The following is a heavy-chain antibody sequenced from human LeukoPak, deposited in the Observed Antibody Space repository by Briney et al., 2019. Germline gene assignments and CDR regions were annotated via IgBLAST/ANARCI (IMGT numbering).Heavy chain of an antibody. Sequence: SVKVSCKASGGTFSSYAISWVRQAPGQGVEGMGGIIPILGTANYAQKFQSRVTITADESTSTAYMELSSLRSEDTAVYYCARDVGTAGDFWSGYYFYWGQGTLVTVSS. CDR2: IIPILGTA. D-gene: IGHD3-3*01. CDR1: GGTFSSYA. V-gene: IGHV1-69*13. J-gene: IGHJ4*02. CDR3: ARDVGTAGDFWSGYYFY.